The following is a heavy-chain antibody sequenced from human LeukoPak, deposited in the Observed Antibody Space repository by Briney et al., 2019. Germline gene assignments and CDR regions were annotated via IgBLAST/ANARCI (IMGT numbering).Heavy chain of an antibody. CDR2: ISGSGGST. Sequence: GSLSPSCAAFGFTFRSYVMSWVRQAPGKGLGWVSAISGSGGSTYYADSVKGRFTISRDNSKNTLYLQMNSLRAEDTAVYYCAKLDGPAAIHFDYWGQGTLVTVSS. D-gene: IGHD2-2*01. CDR3: AKLDGPAAIHFDY. CDR1: GFTFRSYV. J-gene: IGHJ4*02. V-gene: IGHV3-23*01.